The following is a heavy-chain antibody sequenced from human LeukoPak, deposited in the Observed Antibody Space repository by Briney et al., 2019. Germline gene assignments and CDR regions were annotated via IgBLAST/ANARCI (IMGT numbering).Heavy chain of an antibody. V-gene: IGHV4-39*07. CDR1: GGSISSSSYY. CDR2: IYYSGST. Sequence: PSETLSLTCTVSGGSISSSSYYWGWIRQPPGKGLEWIGSIYYSGSTYYNPSLKSRVTISVDTSKNQFSLKLSSVTAADTAVYYCARGVDYYDSSGTTNWFDPWGQGTLVTVSS. J-gene: IGHJ5*02. D-gene: IGHD3-22*01. CDR3: ARGVDYYDSSGTTNWFDP.